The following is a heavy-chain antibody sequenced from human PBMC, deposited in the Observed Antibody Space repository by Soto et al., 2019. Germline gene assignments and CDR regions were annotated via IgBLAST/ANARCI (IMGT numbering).Heavy chain of an antibody. D-gene: IGHD6-6*01. Sequence: SETLSLTCTVSGGSISSGGYYWSWIRQHPGKGLEWIGYIYYSGSTYYNPSLKSRVTISVDTSKNQFSLKLSSVTAADTAVYYCARDRGPSSYFDDWGQGTLVTVSS. CDR3: ARDRGPSSYFDD. CDR1: GGSISSGGYY. CDR2: IYYSGST. V-gene: IGHV4-31*03. J-gene: IGHJ4*02.